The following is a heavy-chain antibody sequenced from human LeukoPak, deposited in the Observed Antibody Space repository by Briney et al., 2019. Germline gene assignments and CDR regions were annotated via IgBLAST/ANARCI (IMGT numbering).Heavy chain of an antibody. Sequence: PGGSLRLSCGASGFTFAVYAMNWVRQAPGKGLEWVSTIGSSGATYYADSVKGRFTISRDIPKNTLYLQMNSLRAEDTAVYYCAKDSVVVPAAPYGMDVWGQGTTVTVSS. CDR1: GFTFAVYA. CDR2: IGSSGAT. V-gene: IGHV3-23*01. CDR3: AKDSVVVPAAPYGMDV. D-gene: IGHD2-2*01. J-gene: IGHJ6*02.